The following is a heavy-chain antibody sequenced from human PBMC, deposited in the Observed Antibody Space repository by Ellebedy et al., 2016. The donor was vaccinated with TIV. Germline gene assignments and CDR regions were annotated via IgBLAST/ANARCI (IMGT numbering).Heavy chain of an antibody. D-gene: IGHD3-22*01. V-gene: IGHV3-33*08. Sequence: GESLKISCAASGFTFSSYGMHWVRQAPGKGLEWVAVIWYDGSNKYYADSVKGRLTISRDNYKNTLYLQMNSLRAEDTAVYYCARALGSSGYLPNDAFDIWGQGTMVTVSS. CDR2: IWYDGSNK. CDR1: GFTFSSYG. J-gene: IGHJ3*02. CDR3: ARALGSSGYLPNDAFDI.